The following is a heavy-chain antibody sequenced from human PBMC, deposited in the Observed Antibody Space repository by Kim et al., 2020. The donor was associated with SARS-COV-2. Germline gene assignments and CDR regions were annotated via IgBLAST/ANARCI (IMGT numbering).Heavy chain of an antibody. J-gene: IGHJ4*02. V-gene: IGHV4-34*01. Sequence: TNYNPSLKSRVTISVDTSKNQFSLKLSSVTAADTAVYYCARMFIAAAGDYWGQGTLVTVSS. D-gene: IGHD6-13*01. CDR2: T. CDR3: ARMFIAAAGDY.